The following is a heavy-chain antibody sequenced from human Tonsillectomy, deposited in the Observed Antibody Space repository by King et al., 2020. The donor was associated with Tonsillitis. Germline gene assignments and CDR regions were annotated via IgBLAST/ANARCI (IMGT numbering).Heavy chain of an antibody. V-gene: IGHV3-49*03. CDR3: TRGDYDSSGYYDY. CDR2: IRSKAYGGTT. CDR1: GFTFGDYA. D-gene: IGHD3-22*01. Sequence: VQLVESGGGLVQPGRSLRLSCTASGFTFGDYAMSWFRQAPGKGLEWVGFIRSKAYGGTTEYAASVKGRFTISRDDSKSIAYLQMNSLKTEDPAVYYCTRGDYDSSGYYDYWGQGTLVTVSS. J-gene: IGHJ4*02.